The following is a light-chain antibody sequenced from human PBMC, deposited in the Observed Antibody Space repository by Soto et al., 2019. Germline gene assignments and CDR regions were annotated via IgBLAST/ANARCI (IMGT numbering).Light chain of an antibody. J-gene: IGLJ2*01. Sequence: QSVLTQPPSVSGAPGQRVTISCTGSSSNIGAGYDVHWYQQLPGTAPKLLIYGNSNRPSGVPDRFSGSKSGTSASLAITGLQAEDEADYYCQSYDRSLSVVFGGGTQLPVL. CDR2: GNS. V-gene: IGLV1-40*01. CDR3: QSYDRSLSVV. CDR1: SSNIGAGYD.